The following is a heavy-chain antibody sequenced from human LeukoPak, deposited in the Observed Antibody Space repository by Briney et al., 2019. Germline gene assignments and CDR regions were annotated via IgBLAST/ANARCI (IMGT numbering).Heavy chain of an antibody. J-gene: IGHJ4*02. CDR3: ARLPKWTYYYDSSGYLDY. CDR1: GCSFSSYA. V-gene: IGHV1-69*13. D-gene: IGHD3-22*01. Sequence: SVKVSCKASGCSFSSYAISWVRQAPGEGLEWMGGVIHIFGTANYAQKFQGRVTITADESTSTAYMELSSLRSEDTAVYYCARLPKWTYYYDSSGYLDYWGQGTLVTVSS. CDR2: VIHIFGTA.